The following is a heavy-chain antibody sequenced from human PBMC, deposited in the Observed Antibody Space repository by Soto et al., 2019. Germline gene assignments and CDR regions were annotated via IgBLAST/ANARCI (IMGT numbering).Heavy chain of an antibody. CDR3: GRSPGLIPTVMED. CDR2: IYPGDSDT. V-gene: IGHV5-51*01. CDR1: GCFFSRHW. Sequence: GESLKISCMGSGCFFSRHWIGWVRQMPGKGLEWIGFIYPGDSDTKYSPSFQGQVTISADKSTNTAYLQWSTLKASDTAMYYCGRSPGLIPTVMEDWGQGTLVTVSS. D-gene: IGHD4-17*01. J-gene: IGHJ4*02.